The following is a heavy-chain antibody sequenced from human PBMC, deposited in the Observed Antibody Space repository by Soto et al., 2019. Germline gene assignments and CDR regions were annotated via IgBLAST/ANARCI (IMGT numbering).Heavy chain of an antibody. CDR2: ISYDGSNK. D-gene: IGHD5-12*01. CDR3: ARDLIYRIVATSFDY. Sequence: LGGSLRLSCAASGFTFSSYAMHWVRQAPGKGLEWVAVISYDGSNKYYADSVKGRFTISRDNSKNTLYLQMNSLRAEDTAVYYCARDLIYRIVATSFDYWGQGTLVSVSS. J-gene: IGHJ4*02. CDR1: GFTFSSYA. V-gene: IGHV3-30-3*01.